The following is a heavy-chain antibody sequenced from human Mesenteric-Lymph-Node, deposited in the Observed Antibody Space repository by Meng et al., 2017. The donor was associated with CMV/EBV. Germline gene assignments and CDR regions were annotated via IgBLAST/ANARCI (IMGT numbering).Heavy chain of an antibody. V-gene: IGHV4-39*07. Sequence: SETLSLTCTVSGGSISSSSYYWGGPRQPPGQGLEWIGSIYYSGSTYYNPSLKSRASISMDTSKDKFSLNLISATAADTAVYYCARDLENGGRYLIFGLDVWGQGTTVTVSS. CDR2: IYYSGST. J-gene: IGHJ6*02. CDR1: GGSISSSSYY. CDR3: ARDLENGGRYLIFGLDV. D-gene: IGHD3-10*02.